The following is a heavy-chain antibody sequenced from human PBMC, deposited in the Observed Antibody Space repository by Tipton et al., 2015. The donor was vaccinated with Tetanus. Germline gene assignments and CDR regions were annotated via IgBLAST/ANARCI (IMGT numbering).Heavy chain of an antibody. CDR2: ISTTSNTI. J-gene: IGHJ4*02. CDR3: ASSTVTR. Sequence: SLRLSCEASGFTLRTYSMNWVRQAPGKGLEWISYISTTSNTIYYADSVKGRFAISRDNGKNLLYLQMSRLRREDTAVYYCASSTVTRWGPGTLVTVSS. V-gene: IGHV3-48*01. D-gene: IGHD4-17*01. CDR1: GFTLRTYS.